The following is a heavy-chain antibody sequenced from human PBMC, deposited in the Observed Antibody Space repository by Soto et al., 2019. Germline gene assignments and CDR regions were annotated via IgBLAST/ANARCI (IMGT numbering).Heavy chain of an antibody. J-gene: IGHJ4*02. Sequence: GRSLRLSCAASGFTFSSYGMHWVRQAPGKGLEWVAVISYDGSNKYYADSVKGRFTISRDNSKNTLYLQMNSLRAEDTAVYYCAKDGMFGEYYPGDFDYWGQGTLVTVSS. CDR3: AKDGMFGEYYPGDFDY. CDR1: GFTFSSYG. CDR2: ISYDGSNK. V-gene: IGHV3-30*18. D-gene: IGHD3-10*02.